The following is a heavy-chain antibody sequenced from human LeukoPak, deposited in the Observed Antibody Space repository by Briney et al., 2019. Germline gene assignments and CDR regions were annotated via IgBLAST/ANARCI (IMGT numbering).Heavy chain of an antibody. CDR2: INPNSGGT. CDR3: PRQAGAGSNDAFDI. J-gene: IGHJ3*02. CDR1: GYTFTGYY. D-gene: IGHD6-13*01. Sequence: ASVKVSYKASGYTFTGYYMHWVRQAPGQGLEWMGWINPNSGGTNYAQKFQGRVTMTRDTSISTAYMELSRLRSDDTAVYYCPRQAGAGSNDAFDIWGQGTMDTVSS. V-gene: IGHV1-2*02.